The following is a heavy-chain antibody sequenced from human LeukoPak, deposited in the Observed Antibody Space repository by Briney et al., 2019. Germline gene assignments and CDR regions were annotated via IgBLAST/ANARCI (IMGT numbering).Heavy chain of an antibody. CDR2: IYETGNS. V-gene: IGHV4-30-2*01. Sequence: SETLSLTCFVSGGSIARGGYSWTWLRQPPGKDLEWIGGIYETGNSHYNPSLKSRVTISVDFAKNHFSASLTNVTAANTAVYYCARRTGWVDPWGQGTLVTVSS. CDR3: ARRTGWVDP. CDR1: GGSIARGGYS. J-gene: IGHJ5*02.